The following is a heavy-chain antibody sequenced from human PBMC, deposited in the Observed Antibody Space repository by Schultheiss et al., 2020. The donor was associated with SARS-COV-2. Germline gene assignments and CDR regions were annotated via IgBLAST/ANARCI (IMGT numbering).Heavy chain of an antibody. V-gene: IGHV4-59*12. CDR3: ARGRTGSEFWSGYGYYYYFMDV. CDR1: GDSISSYY. J-gene: IGHJ6*03. Sequence: SETLSLTCTVSGDSISSYYWSWIRQPPGKGLEWIGYIYYTGSINYNPSLRSRVTISVDTSKNQFSLNLNSVTAADTAVYYCARGRTGSEFWSGYGYYYYFMDVWGKGTTVTVSS. D-gene: IGHD3-3*01. CDR2: IYYTGSI.